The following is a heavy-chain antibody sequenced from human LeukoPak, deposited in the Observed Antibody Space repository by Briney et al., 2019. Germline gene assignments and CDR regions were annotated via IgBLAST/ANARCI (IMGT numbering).Heavy chain of an antibody. Sequence: GGSLRLSCAASGFTFSSNGMQWVRQAPGKGLEWVALIWYDGSKEYYADSVKGRFTISRDNSENTLYLQLNSLRAEDTAIYYCARLQGVSTFDYWGQGTLVTVSS. CDR3: ARLQGVSTFDY. V-gene: IGHV3-33*01. CDR1: GFTFSSNG. D-gene: IGHD5/OR15-5a*01. CDR2: IWYDGSKE. J-gene: IGHJ4*02.